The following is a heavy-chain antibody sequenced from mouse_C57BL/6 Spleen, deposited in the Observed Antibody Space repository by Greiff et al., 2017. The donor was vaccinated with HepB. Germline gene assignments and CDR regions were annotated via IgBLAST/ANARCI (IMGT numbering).Heavy chain of an antibody. CDR1: GFSFNTYA. J-gene: IGHJ4*01. CDR2: IRSKSNNYAT. Sequence: EVKLVESGGGLVQPKGSLKLSCAASGFSFNTYAMNWVRQAPGKGLEWVARIRSKSNNYATYYADSVKDRFTISRDDSESMLYLQMNNLKPEDTAMYYCVRLYYYGGMDYWGQGTSVTVSS. CDR3: VRLYYYGGMDY. D-gene: IGHD1-1*01. V-gene: IGHV10-1*01.